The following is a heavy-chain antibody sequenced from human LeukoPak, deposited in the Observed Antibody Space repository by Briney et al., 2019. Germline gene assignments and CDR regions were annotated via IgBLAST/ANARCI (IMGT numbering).Heavy chain of an antibody. CDR2: IYYSGST. D-gene: IGHD3-22*01. Sequence: PSETLSLTCTVSGGSIRSYYWSWIRQPPGKGLEWIGYIYYSGSTNYNPSLKSRVTISVDTSKNQFSLKLSSVTAADTAVYYCARDKYYYDSWGQGTLVTVSS. CDR3: ARDKYYYDS. V-gene: IGHV4-59*01. J-gene: IGHJ4*02. CDR1: GGSIRSYY.